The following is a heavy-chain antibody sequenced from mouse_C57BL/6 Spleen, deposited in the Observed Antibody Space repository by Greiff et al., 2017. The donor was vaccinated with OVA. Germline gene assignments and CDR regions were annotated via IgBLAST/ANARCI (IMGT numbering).Heavy chain of an antibody. CDR1: GYTFTSYG. Sequence: QVQLQQSGAELARPGASVKLSCKASGYTFTSYGISWVKQRTGQGLEWIGEIYPRSGNTYYNEKFKGKATLTADKSSSTAYMELRSLTSEDSAVYFCARSGITPAWFAYWGQGTLVTVSA. V-gene: IGHV1-81*01. CDR3: ARSGITPAWFAY. CDR2: IYPRSGNT. D-gene: IGHD1-1*01. J-gene: IGHJ3*01.